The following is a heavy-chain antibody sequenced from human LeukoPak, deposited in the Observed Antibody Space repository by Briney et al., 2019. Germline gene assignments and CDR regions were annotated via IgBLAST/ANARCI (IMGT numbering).Heavy chain of an antibody. CDR2: ISASNGST. CDR1: GYTFTSYG. J-gene: IGHJ4*02. Sequence: ASVKVSCKASGYTFTSYGISWVRQAPGQGLGWMGWISASNGSTNYAQKLQGRVTMTTDTSTSTASMELMSLRSDDTAVYYCARDSKYYCSGSPFDYWGQGTLVTVSS. V-gene: IGHV1-18*01. CDR3: ARDSKYYCSGSPFDY. D-gene: IGHD3-10*01.